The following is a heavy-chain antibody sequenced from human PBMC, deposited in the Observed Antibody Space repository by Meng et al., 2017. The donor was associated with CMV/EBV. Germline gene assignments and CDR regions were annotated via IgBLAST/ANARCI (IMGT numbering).Heavy chain of an antibody. CDR3: ARAYNSAIFGVVGYFDY. D-gene: IGHD3-3*01. CDR2: ISYDGSNK. V-gene: IGHV3-30*04. Sequence: GESLKISCAASGFTFSSYAMHWVRQAPGKGLEWVAVISYDGSNKYYADSVKGRFTISRDNSKYTLYLQMNSLRAEDTAVYYCARAYNSAIFGVVGYFDYWGQGTLVTVSS. CDR1: GFTFSSYA. J-gene: IGHJ4*02.